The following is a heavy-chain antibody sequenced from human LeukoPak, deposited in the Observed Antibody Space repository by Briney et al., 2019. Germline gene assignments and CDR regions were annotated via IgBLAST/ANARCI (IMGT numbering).Heavy chain of an antibody. Sequence: GGSLRLSCAASGFTFSSYSMNWVRQAPGKGQEWVSSISSSSSYIYYADSVKGRFTISRDNAKNSLYLQMNSLRAEDTAVYYCARDLRDIVVVVAATLDYWGQGTLVTVSS. V-gene: IGHV3-21*01. CDR3: ARDLRDIVVVVAATLDY. D-gene: IGHD2-15*01. CDR2: ISSSSSYI. J-gene: IGHJ4*02. CDR1: GFTFSSYS.